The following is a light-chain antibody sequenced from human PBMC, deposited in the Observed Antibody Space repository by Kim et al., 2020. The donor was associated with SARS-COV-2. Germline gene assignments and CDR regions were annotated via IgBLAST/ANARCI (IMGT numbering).Light chain of an antibody. V-gene: IGLV1-44*01. CDR2: SNN. Sequence: GQWATTSCSGSSSNSGNNNVNWYQQLPGTAPKLLIYSNNQRPSGIPDRFSGSRSGTSASLAITGLQSEDEADYYCATWDDSLNGWVFGGGTQLTVL. CDR1: SSNSGNNN. J-gene: IGLJ3*02. CDR3: ATWDDSLNGWV.